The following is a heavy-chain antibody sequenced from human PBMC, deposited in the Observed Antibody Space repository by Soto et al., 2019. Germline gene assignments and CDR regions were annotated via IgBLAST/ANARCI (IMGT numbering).Heavy chain of an antibody. CDR1: GFTFSSYG. V-gene: IGHV3-30*18. Sequence: GGSLRLSCAASGFTFSSYGMHWVRQAPGKGLEWVAVISHDGSNKYYADSVKGRFTISRDNSKNTLYLQMNSLRAEDTAVYYCAKALEKYYYDSSGYYSGFDYWGQGTLVTVSS. CDR2: ISHDGSNK. J-gene: IGHJ4*02. D-gene: IGHD3-22*01. CDR3: AKALEKYYYDSSGYYSGFDY.